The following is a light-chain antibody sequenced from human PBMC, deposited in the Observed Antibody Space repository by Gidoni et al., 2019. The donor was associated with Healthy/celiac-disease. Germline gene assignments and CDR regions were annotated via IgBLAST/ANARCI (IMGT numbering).Light chain of an antibody. Sequence: DIQMTQSPSSLSASVGDRVTSTCQASQDISNYLNWYQQKPGKAPKLLIYDPSNLETGVPSRFSGSGSGTDFTFTISRLQPEDFATYYCQQYDNRPGTFGGGTKVEIK. CDR1: QDISNY. CDR3: QQYDNRPGT. V-gene: IGKV1-33*01. J-gene: IGKJ4*01. CDR2: DPS.